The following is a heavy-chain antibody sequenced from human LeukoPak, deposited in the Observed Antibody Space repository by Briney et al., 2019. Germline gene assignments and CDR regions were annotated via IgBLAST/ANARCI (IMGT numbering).Heavy chain of an antibody. V-gene: IGHV3-23*01. Sequence: GGSLRLSCAASGFTFSSYAMSWVRQAPGKGLEWVSAISGSGGSTYYADSVKGRFTISRDDSKNTLYLQMNSLRAEDTAVYYCAKDAYYDFWSGYSYKDYWGQGTLVTVSS. J-gene: IGHJ4*02. D-gene: IGHD3-3*01. CDR2: ISGSGGST. CDR1: GFTFSSYA. CDR3: AKDAYYDFWSGYSYKDY.